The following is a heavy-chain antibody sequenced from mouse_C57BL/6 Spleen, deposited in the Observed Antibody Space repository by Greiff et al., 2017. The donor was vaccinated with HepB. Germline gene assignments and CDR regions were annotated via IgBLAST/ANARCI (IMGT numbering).Heavy chain of an antibody. J-gene: IGHJ3*01. D-gene: IGHD2-4*01. Sequence: EVQRVESGGGLVKPGGSLKLSCAASGFTFSDYGMHWVRQAPEKGLEWVAYISSGSSTIYYADTVKGRFTISRDNAKNTLFLQMTSLRSEDTAMYYCAKYDYDGFAYWGQGTLVTVSA. CDR1: GFTFSDYG. CDR2: ISSGSSTI. V-gene: IGHV5-17*01. CDR3: AKYDYDGFAY.